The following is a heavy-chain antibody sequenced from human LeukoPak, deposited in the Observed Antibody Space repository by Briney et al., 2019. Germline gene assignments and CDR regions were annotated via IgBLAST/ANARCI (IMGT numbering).Heavy chain of an antibody. CDR2: IKQDGSEK. D-gene: IGHD6-19*01. CDR3: ARELSSGWLDY. Sequence: PGGSLRLSCAASGFTFSSYGMHWVRQAPGKGLEWVANIKQDGSEKYYVDSVNGRFIISRDNPKKSLYLQMNSLRAEDTAVYYCARELSSGWLDYWGQGTLVTVSS. J-gene: IGHJ4*02. CDR1: GFTFSSYG. V-gene: IGHV3-7*01.